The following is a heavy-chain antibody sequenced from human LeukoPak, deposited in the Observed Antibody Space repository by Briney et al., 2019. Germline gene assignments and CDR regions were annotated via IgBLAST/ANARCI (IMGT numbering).Heavy chain of an antibody. D-gene: IGHD1-14*01. CDR1: GFTFSSYG. Sequence: GGSLRLSCAASGFTFSSYGMHWVRQAPGKGLEWVAFIRYDGSNKYYADSVKGRFTISRDNSKNTLYLQMNRLRAEDTAVYYCAKDTTPPKAGFDRWGQGTLVTVSS. CDR2: IRYDGSNK. V-gene: IGHV3-30*02. CDR3: AKDTTPPKAGFDR. J-gene: IGHJ5*02.